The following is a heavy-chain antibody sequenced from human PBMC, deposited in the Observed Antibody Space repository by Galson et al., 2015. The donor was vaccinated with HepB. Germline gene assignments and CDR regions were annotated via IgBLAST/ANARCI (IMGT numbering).Heavy chain of an antibody. V-gene: IGHV1-69*06. D-gene: IGHD2-21*02. J-gene: IGHJ5*01. CDR3: ARDYRGGDCYGGWFDS. CDR1: GDSFSSYG. CDR2: IVPIFDTE. Sequence: SVKVSCKASGDSFSSYGVSWVRQAPGQGLEWMGRIVPIFDTEIYSQKVQGRVTITADKSTSTAYMELSGLTSEDTAVYYCARDYRGGDCYGGWFDSWGQGTLVTVSS.